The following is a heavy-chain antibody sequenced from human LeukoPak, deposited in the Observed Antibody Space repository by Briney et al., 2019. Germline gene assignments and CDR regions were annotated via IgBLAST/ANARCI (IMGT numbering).Heavy chain of an antibody. CDR2: ISSRSNFI. Sequence: GGSLRLSCAASGLTFSTYTMHWVRQAPGKGLEWLSSISSRSNFINYSDSVRGRFTISRDNADNSLFLQMNSLSAEDTAVYYCARARVYGYSSGGLIDFWDQGTPVTVSS. D-gene: IGHD5-18*01. CDR3: ARARVYGYSSGGLIDF. J-gene: IGHJ4*02. CDR1: GLTFSTYT. V-gene: IGHV3-21*06.